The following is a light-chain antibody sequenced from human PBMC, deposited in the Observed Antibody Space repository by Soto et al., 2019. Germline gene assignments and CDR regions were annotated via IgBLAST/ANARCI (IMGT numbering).Light chain of an antibody. CDR3: QQYTTYPYT. Sequence: DIQTTQSPSTLSASVGDRVTITCRASQSVTNWLAWYQQKPGKAPNLLIYDASRLQSGIPSRFSGSGPGTEFTLTISSLQPDDFATYYCQQYTTYPYTFGQGTK. V-gene: IGKV1-5*01. J-gene: IGKJ2*01. CDR2: DAS. CDR1: QSVTNW.